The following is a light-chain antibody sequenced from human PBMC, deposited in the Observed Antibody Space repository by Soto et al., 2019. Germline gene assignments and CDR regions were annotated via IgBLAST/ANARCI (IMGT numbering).Light chain of an antibody. CDR3: QQYNSYSPT. CDR1: QSISVW. V-gene: IGKV1-5*03. CDR2: KAS. J-gene: IGKJ1*01. Sequence: DIQMTQSPSGLSASVGDRVTRTCRASQSISVWLAWYQQKAGKAPNLLIYKASRLESGVPSRFSGSGSETEFTLTISGLQPGDSATYYCQQYNSYSPTFGQGTKVDIK.